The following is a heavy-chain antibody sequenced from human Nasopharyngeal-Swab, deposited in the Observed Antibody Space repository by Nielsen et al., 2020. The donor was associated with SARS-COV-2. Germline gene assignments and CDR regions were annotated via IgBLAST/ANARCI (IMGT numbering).Heavy chain of an antibody. Sequence: SETLSLTCTVSGASITTSYWSWIRQPPGKGLEWIGYIHYSGSTNYNPSLKSRVTISKDTSKNQFSLNLNSVTAADTAVYYCAPHPRGQLDPFDYWGQGSLVTVSS. CDR1: GASITTSY. J-gene: IGHJ4*02. CDR2: IHYSGST. V-gene: IGHV4-59*08. CDR3: APHPRGQLDPFDY. D-gene: IGHD6-13*01.